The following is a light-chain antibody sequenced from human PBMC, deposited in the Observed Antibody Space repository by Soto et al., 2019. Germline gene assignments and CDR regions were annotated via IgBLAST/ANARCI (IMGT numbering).Light chain of an antibody. Sequence: EIVLTQSPGTLSLSPGARASLSCRASPTITNNYLAWYQQKPGQAPRLLIYGASSRVTGIPDRFSGSGPGTDVTLTISRLEPEDFVVYYCQQYGTSPTTFGQGTRLEIK. CDR1: PTITNNY. CDR3: QQYGTSPTT. J-gene: IGKJ5*01. V-gene: IGKV3-20*01. CDR2: GAS.